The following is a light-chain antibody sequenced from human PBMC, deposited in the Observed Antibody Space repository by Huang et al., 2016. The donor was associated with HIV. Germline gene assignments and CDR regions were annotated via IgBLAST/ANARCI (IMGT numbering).Light chain of an antibody. V-gene: IGKV2-30*01. CDR2: KIS. J-gene: IGKJ5*01. CDR3: MQGTHWPPIT. CDR1: QILIYSDGNTY. Sequence: TLGQPASNSCWSSQILIYSDGNTYLSWFQHRTGQFPRRLIYKISKRYSGVPDRFSCSGSGSDFTLKISKVEAEDVAVYYCMQGTHWPPITFGQGTRLEI.